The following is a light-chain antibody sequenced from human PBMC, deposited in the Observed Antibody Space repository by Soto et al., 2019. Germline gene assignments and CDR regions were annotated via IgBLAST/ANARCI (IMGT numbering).Light chain of an antibody. Sequence: EIVMTQSPATVSVSPGERATLSCRASQNVNSNLAWYQQKPGQPPRLLINGASSRATGIPDRFSGSGSGTDFTLTINSLQPEDFATYYCQQTHTFPLTFGPGTKVDIK. CDR1: QNVNSN. V-gene: IGKV3D-15*01. CDR2: GAS. CDR3: QQTHTFPLT. J-gene: IGKJ3*01.